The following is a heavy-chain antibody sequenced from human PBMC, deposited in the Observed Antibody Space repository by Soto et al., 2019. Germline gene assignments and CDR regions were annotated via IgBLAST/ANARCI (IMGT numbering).Heavy chain of an antibody. CDR3: TTDGFQVGYGMDV. V-gene: IGHV3-15*07. D-gene: IGHD2-2*01. J-gene: IGHJ6*02. Sequence: GGSLSLSCAASGFTFSNAWMNWVRRAPGKGLEWVGRIKSKTDGGTADYAAPVKGRFTISRDDARNTLYLQMNSLKTEDTAVYYCTTDGFQVGYGMDVWGQGTTVTVSS. CDR1: GFTFSNAW. CDR2: IKSKTDGGTA.